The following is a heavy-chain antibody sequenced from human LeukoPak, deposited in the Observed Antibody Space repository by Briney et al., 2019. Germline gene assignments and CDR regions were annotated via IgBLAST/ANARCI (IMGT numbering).Heavy chain of an antibody. Sequence: GGSLRLSCAASGFTVSSNYMSWVRQAPGKGLEWVSIIYSAGSTYYADSVRGRFTISRDSSKNTLYLQMNSLRAEDTAVYYCAKGYYYGSGSSRWFDPWGQGTLVTASS. CDR3: AKGYYYGSGSSRWFDP. CDR1: GFTVSSNY. J-gene: IGHJ5*02. CDR2: IYSAGST. V-gene: IGHV3-53*01. D-gene: IGHD3-10*01.